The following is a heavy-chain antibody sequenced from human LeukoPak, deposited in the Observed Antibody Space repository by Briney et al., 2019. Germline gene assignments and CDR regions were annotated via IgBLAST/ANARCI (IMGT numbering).Heavy chain of an antibody. CDR2: IYYSGST. CDR1: GRSISSYY. J-gene: IGHJ4*02. CDR3: ARGRYSSGWYPYYLDY. V-gene: IGHV4-59*01. Sequence: SETLSLTCTVSGRSISSYYWMWLRQPPGEGREGSGYIYYSGSTNYNPSLKSRVTISVDTTNNQFSLNLRSVTAADTAVYYCARGRYSSGWYPYYLDYWGQGTLVTVSS. D-gene: IGHD6-19*01.